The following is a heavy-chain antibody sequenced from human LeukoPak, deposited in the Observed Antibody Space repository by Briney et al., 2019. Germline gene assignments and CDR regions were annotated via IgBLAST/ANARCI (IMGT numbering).Heavy chain of an antibody. CDR1: GGSISSYY. J-gene: IGHJ3*02. Sequence: SETLSLTCAVSGGSISSYYWSWIRQPSGKGLEWIGYIYYSGSTNYNPSLKSRVTISVDTSKNQFSLKLSSVTAADTAVYYCARDGYYYDSSGYYSRYAFDIWGQGTMVTVSS. CDR2: IYYSGST. D-gene: IGHD3-22*01. CDR3: ARDGYYYDSSGYYSRYAFDI. V-gene: IGHV4-59*01.